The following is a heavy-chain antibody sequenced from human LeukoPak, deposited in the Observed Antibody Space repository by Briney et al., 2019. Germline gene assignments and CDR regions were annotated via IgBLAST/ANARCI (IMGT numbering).Heavy chain of an antibody. V-gene: IGHV3-20*04. Sequence: GGSLRLSCAASGFTFDDYGMSWVRQAPGKGLEWVSGINWNGGSTGYADSVKGRFTISRDNAKNSLYLQMNSLRAEDTALYYCARGRGYGDYIGHFDYWGQGTPVTVSS. CDR1: GFTFDDYG. D-gene: IGHD4-17*01. CDR2: INWNGGST. J-gene: IGHJ4*02. CDR3: ARGRGYGDYIGHFDY.